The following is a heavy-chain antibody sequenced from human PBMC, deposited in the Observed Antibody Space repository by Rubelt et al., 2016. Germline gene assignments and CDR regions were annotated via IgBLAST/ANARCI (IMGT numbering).Heavy chain of an antibody. CDR2: ISAYNGNT. CDR1: GFTFTSYG. Sequence: QVQLVQSGAEVKKPGASVKVSCKASGFTFTSYGISWVRQAPGQGLEWMGWISAYNGNTNYAQKLQGRVPMTTDTSTSTAYMELRSLRADDTAVYYCARDLGSDSSSFGAFDIWGQGTMVTVSS. CDR3: ARDLGSDSSSFGAFDI. J-gene: IGHJ3*02. D-gene: IGHD6-13*01. V-gene: IGHV1-18*01.